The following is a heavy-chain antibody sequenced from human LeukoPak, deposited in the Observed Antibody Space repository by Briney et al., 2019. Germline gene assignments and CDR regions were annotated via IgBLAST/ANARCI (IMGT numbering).Heavy chain of an antibody. V-gene: IGHV3-23*01. D-gene: IGHD2-15*01. J-gene: IGHJ5*02. Sequence: GGSLRLSCAASGFTFSDYAMNWVRQALGRGLEWVSTISYSGGNTYYADPVKGRFTISRDNSKNTLYLQMNSLRAEDTAIYYCAKARYCSGGTCPEWFDPWGQGTLVTVFS. CDR3: AKARYCSGGTCPEWFDP. CDR1: GFTFSDYA. CDR2: ISYSGGNT.